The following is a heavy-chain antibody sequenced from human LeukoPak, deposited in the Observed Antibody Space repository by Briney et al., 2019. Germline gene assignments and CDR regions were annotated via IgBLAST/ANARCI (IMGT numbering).Heavy chain of an antibody. CDR2: MNPNSGNT. CDR3: ASMSGPELPPPDYHYYYMDV. Sequence: ASVKVSCKASGYTFTSYDINWVRQATGQGLEWMGWMNPNSGNTGYAQKFQGRVTMTRNTSISTAYMELSSLRSEDTAVYYWASMSGPELPPPDYHYYYMDVWGKGTTVTVSS. D-gene: IGHD1-7*01. CDR1: GYTFTSYD. V-gene: IGHV1-8*01. J-gene: IGHJ6*03.